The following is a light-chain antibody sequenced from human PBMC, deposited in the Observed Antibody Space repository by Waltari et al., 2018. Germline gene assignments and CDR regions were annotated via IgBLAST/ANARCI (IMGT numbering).Light chain of an antibody. CDR1: SSDVGGYNY. V-gene: IGLV2-14*01. Sequence: QSALTQPASVSGSPGQSITISCTGTSSDVGGYNYVSWYQQHPGKAPKLMIYEFNNRPSGVSERFSGSKSGNTASLTISGLQAEDEADYYCTSYTSSITYVFGTGTKVTVL. CDR3: TSYTSSITYV. J-gene: IGLJ1*01. CDR2: EFN.